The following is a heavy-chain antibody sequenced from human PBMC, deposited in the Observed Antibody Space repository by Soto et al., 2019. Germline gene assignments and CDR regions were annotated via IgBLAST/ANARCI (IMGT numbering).Heavy chain of an antibody. Sequence: ASVKVSCKASGGTFSSYTISWVRQAPGQGLGWMGRIIPILGIANYAQKFQGRVTITADKSTSTAYMELSSLRSEDTAVYYCARVVSGGSGWYSEYFQHWGQGTLVTVSS. J-gene: IGHJ1*01. CDR1: GGTFSSYT. V-gene: IGHV1-69*02. CDR3: ARVVSGGSGWYSEYFQH. CDR2: IIPILGIA. D-gene: IGHD6-19*01.